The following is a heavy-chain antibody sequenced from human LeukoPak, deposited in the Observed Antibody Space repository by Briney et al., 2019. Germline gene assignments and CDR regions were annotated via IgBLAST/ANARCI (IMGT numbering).Heavy chain of an antibody. Sequence: GGSLRLSCAASGFTFSSYGIHWARQAPGKGLEWVAFIRYDGSNKYYADSVKGRFTISRDNSKNTLYLQMNSLRAEDTAVYYCAKVHSSGWYRLPFDYWGQGTLVTVSS. V-gene: IGHV3-30*02. D-gene: IGHD6-19*01. CDR1: GFTFSSYG. CDR2: IRYDGSNK. CDR3: AKVHSSGWYRLPFDY. J-gene: IGHJ4*02.